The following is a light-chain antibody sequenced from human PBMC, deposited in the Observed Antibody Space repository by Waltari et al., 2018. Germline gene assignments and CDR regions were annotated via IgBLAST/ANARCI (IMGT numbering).Light chain of an antibody. CDR2: AAS. CDR3: QQYYSIPPA. V-gene: IGKV3-11*01. J-gene: IGKJ2*01. CDR1: QSVSSY. Sequence: EIVLTQSPATLSLSPGERATLSCRASQSVSSYLAWYQQKPGQAPRLLIHAASNRATGIPARFSGSGSGTDFTLTISSLEPEDFAVYYCQQYYSIPPAFGQGTKLEIQ.